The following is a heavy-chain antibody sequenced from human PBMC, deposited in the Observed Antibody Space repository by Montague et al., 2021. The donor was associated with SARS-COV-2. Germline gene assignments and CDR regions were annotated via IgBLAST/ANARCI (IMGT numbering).Heavy chain of an antibody. CDR1: GGSISSSSYY. CDR2: IDYSGXT. J-gene: IGHJ6*02. V-gene: IGHV4-39*07. CDR3: ARVGRQQLVRLSGMDV. Sequence: SKTLSLTCTVSGGSISSSSYYWGWIRQPPGKGLEWIGSIDYSGXTXYXXXXKXRVTISVDTSKNQFSLKLSSVTAADTAVYYCARVGRQQLVRLSGMDVWGQGTTVTVSS. D-gene: IGHD6-13*01.